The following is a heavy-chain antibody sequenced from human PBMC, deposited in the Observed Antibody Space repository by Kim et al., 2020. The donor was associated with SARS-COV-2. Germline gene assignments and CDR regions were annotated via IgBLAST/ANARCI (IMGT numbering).Heavy chain of an antibody. Sequence: GGSLRLSCAASGFTFSSNAMTWVRQAPGKGLEWVSVISGGGGTTYAAASVRGRSTFSKNNSKNTLFLQMNSLVAENTAHYYLGKASLWGVAVRGTLDPLG. D-gene: IGHD2-15*01. V-gene: IGHV3-23*01. CDR2: ISGGGGTT. J-gene: IGHJ5*02. CDR3: GKASLWGVAVRGTLDP. CDR1: GFTFSSNA.